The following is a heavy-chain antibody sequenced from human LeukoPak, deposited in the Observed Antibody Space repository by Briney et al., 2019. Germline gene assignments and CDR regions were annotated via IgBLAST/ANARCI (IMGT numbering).Heavy chain of an antibody. Sequence: GESLKISCKGSGYSLTSYWIGWVRQMPGKGLEWMGIIYPGDSDTKYSPPFQGQVTISADRSSNTAYLQWSSLKASDTAIYYCARHPITRYYDSSGYSAGGPDYWGQGTLVTVSS. D-gene: IGHD3-22*01. CDR1: GYSLTSYW. J-gene: IGHJ4*02. CDR3: ARHPITRYYDSSGYSAGGPDY. V-gene: IGHV5-51*01. CDR2: IYPGDSDT.